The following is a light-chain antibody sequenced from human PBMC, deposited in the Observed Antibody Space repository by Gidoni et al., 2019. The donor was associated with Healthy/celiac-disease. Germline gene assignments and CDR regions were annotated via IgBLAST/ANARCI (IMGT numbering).Light chain of an antibody. V-gene: IGKV3-15*01. Sequence: EIVMTQSPATLSVSPGERATLSCRASQSVNSNLAWYQQKPGQAPRLLIYGASTRATGIPARFSGSGSGTEFTLTISSLQSEDFAFYYCQQYNNWPPTWTFGQGTKVEIK. J-gene: IGKJ1*01. CDR3: QQYNNWPPTWT. CDR2: GAS. CDR1: QSVNSN.